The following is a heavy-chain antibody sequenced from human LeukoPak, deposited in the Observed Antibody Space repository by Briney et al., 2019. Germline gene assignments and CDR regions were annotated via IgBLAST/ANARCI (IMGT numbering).Heavy chain of an antibody. J-gene: IGHJ1*01. D-gene: IGHD6-13*01. CDR2: ISAYNGNT. V-gene: IGHV1-18*01. CDR1: GYTFTSYG. Sequence: ASVKVSCKASGYTFTSYGISWVRQAPGQGLEWMGWISAYNGNTNYAQKLQGRVTMTTDTSTSPAYMELRSLRSDDTAVYYCARGRAEQQLVHTTFQHWGQGTLVTVSS. CDR3: ARGRAEQQLVHTTFQH.